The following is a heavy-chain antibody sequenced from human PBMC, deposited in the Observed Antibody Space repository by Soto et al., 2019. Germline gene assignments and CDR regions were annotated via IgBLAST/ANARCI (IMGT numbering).Heavy chain of an antibody. CDR1: GGSISSYY. J-gene: IGHJ6*03. CDR2: IYYSGST. V-gene: IGHV4-59*08. CDR3: ARQGILRGYSPGVRYYYMDV. Sequence: SETLSLTCTVSGGSISSYYWSWIRQPPGKGLEWIGYIYYSGSTNYNPSLKSRVTISVDTSKNQFSLKLSSVTAADTAVYYCARQGILRGYSPGVRYYYMDVWGKGTTVTVSS. D-gene: IGHD5-18*01.